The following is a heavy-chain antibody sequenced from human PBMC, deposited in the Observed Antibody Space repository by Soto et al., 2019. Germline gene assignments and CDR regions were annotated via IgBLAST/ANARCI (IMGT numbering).Heavy chain of an antibody. J-gene: IGHJ4*02. Sequence: SETLSLTCTVSGGSISSSTYYWGWMRQPPGKGLEWIASFFIGGNTYYNPSLKSRVTISVDTSKNQFSLKLSSVTAADTAVYFCARRRRLDIYAYYWGQGILVTVSS. CDR2: FFIGGNT. D-gene: IGHD3-10*01. CDR1: GGSISSSTYY. V-gene: IGHV4-39*01. CDR3: ARRRRLDIYAYY.